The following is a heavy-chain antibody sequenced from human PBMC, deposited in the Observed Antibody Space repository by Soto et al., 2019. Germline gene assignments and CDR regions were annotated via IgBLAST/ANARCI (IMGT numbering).Heavy chain of an antibody. V-gene: IGHV4-61*08. CDR3: ARARNFLTGSYKGGFYYFDY. Sequence: SETLSLTCTVSGGSISSGGYYWSWIRQSPGKGLEWIGYMSYSGSTTYNPSLKSRVTISLHTSNNQFSLDLNSVTAADTAVYYCARARNFLTGSYKGGFYYFDYWGQGTLVTVSS. CDR2: MSYSGST. J-gene: IGHJ4*02. CDR1: GGSISSGGYY. D-gene: IGHD3-9*01.